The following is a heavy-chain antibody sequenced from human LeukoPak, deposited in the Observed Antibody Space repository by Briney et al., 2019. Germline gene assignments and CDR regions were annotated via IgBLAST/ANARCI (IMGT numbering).Heavy chain of an antibody. CDR1: GFTFSSYG. J-gene: IGHJ4*02. V-gene: IGHV3-30*02. Sequence: PGGSLSLSCAASGFTFSSYGMHWVRQAPGQGLEWVAFIRYDGGNKNYADSVKGRFTISRDNSKNTLYMQMNSLRAEDTAVYYCAKDLDHYDNLTGSPHDWGQGTLVTVSS. CDR3: AKDLDHYDNLTGSPHD. D-gene: IGHD3-9*01. CDR2: IRYDGGNK.